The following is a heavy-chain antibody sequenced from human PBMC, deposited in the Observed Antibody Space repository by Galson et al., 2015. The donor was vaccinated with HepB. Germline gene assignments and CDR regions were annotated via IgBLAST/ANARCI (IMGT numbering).Heavy chain of an antibody. V-gene: IGHV3-33*06. D-gene: IGHD3-22*01. CDR1: GFTFSSYG. Sequence: SLRLSCAASGFTFSSYGMHWVRQAPGKGLEWVAVIWYDGSNKYYADSVKGRFTISRDNSKNTLYLQMNSLRAEDTAVYYCAKALAPTYYYDSSGYYSWGQGTLVTVSS. J-gene: IGHJ5*02. CDR2: IWYDGSNK. CDR3: AKALAPTYYYDSSGYYS.